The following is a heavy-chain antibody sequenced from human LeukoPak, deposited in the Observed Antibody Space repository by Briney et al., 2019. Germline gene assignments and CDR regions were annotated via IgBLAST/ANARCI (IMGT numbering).Heavy chain of an antibody. CDR1: GFTFSSHA. V-gene: IGHV3-23*01. CDR3: ARENYFDY. Sequence: GGSLRLSCAASGFTFSSHAMSWVRQAPGKGLEWVSTISGAGGSTFYADSVKGRITISRDNARNSLSLQTNSLRAEDTAVYYCARENYFDYWGQGTLVTVSS. J-gene: IGHJ4*02. CDR2: ISGAGGST.